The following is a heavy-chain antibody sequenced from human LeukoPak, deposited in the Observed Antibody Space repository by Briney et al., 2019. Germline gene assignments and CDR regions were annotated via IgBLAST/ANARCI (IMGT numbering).Heavy chain of an antibody. CDR2: IIPIFGTA. Sequence: ASVKVSCKASGGTFSSYAISWVRQAPGQGLEWMGGIIPIFGTANYAQKFQGRVTITADESTSTAYMELSSLRSEDTAVYNCARGSSWEANAFDIWGQGTMVTVSS. CDR1: GGTFSSYA. J-gene: IGHJ3*02. V-gene: IGHV1-69*13. D-gene: IGHD6-13*01. CDR3: ARGSSWEANAFDI.